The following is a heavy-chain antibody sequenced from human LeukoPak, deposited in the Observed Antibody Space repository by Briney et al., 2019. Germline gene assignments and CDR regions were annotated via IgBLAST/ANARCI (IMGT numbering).Heavy chain of an antibody. CDR3: ARIDSSGYYSLYFDY. J-gene: IGHJ4*02. CDR1: GGSISSSSYY. V-gene: IGHV4-39*01. Sequence: PSETLSLTCTVSGGSISSSSYYWGWIRQPPGKGLEWIGSIYYSGSTYYNPSLKSRVTISVDTSKNQFSLKLSSVTAADTAVYYCARIDSSGYYSLYFDYWGQGTQVTVSS. CDR2: IYYSGST. D-gene: IGHD3-22*01.